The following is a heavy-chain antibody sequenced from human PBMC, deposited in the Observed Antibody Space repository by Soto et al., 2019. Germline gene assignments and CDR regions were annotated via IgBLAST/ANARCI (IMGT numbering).Heavy chain of an antibody. CDR3: GRNLGVYYDESIRPYHAFDK. V-gene: IGHV1-46*03. D-gene: IGHD3-22*01. CDR2: INPRGGGK. CDR1: GYIFTDHY. J-gene: IGHJ3*02. Sequence: QVQLVQSGAEVRKPGASVKVSCKTSGYIFTDHYIQWVRHAPGQGLEGLGMINPRGGGKTYTERFQGRVAMTRDTSRSSVYMGLGGLTPEDAGVYYCGRNLGVYYDESIRPYHAFDKLGQGTLVTVSS.